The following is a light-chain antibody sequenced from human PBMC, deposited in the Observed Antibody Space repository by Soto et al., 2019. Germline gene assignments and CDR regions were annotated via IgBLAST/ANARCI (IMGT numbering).Light chain of an antibody. Sequence: QSALTQPASVSGSPGQSITISCTGTSSDVGGYDLVSWYQQHPGKAPKLILYEVSQRPSGVSNRFSGSKSGNTASLTISGLQPEDEADYYCCSYASSSTYVFGTGTKVTVL. CDR3: CSYASSSTYV. V-gene: IGLV2-23*02. CDR1: SSDVGGYDL. CDR2: EVS. J-gene: IGLJ1*01.